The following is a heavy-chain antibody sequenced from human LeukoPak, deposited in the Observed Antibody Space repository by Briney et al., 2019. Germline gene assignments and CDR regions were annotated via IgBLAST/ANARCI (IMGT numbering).Heavy chain of an antibody. Sequence: GGSLRLSCAASGFTFSSYAMHWVRQAPGKGLEWVAVISYDGSNKYYADSVKGRFTISRENSKNTLYLQMNSLRAEDTAVYYCAREGSKYSSSWDLDAFDIWGQGTMVTVSS. CDR3: AREGSKYSSSWDLDAFDI. CDR2: ISYDGSNK. CDR1: GFTFSSYA. J-gene: IGHJ3*02. D-gene: IGHD6-13*01. V-gene: IGHV3-30-3*01.